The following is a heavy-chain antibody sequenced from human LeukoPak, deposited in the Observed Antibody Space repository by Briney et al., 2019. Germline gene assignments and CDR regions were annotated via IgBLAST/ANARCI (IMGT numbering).Heavy chain of an antibody. CDR1: GYTFTGYY. Sequence: ASVKVSCKASGYTFTGYYMHWVRQAPGQGLEWMGWINPNSGGTSYAQKFQGRVTMTRDTSISTAYMELSRLRSDDTAVYYCAQYCSSTSCYRQGAFDIWGQGTMVTVSS. J-gene: IGHJ3*02. CDR3: AQYCSSTSCYRQGAFDI. D-gene: IGHD2-2*01. V-gene: IGHV1-2*02. CDR2: INPNSGGT.